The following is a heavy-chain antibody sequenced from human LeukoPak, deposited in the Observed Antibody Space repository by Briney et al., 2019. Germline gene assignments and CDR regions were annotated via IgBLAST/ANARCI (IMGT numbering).Heavy chain of an antibody. CDR1: GGTFSSYA. V-gene: IGHV1-69*05. D-gene: IGHD6-13*01. CDR2: IIPIFGTA. CDR3: ARVPRGSSWSRDAFDI. J-gene: IGHJ3*02. Sequence: ASVKVSCKASGGTFSSYAISWVRQAPGQGLEWMGRIIPIFGTANYAQKFQGRVTITTDEATSTAYMELSSLRAEDTAAYYCARVPRGSSWSRDAFDIWGQGTMVTVSS.